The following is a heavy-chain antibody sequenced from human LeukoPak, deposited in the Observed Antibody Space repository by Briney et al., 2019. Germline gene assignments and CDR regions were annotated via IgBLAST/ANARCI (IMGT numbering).Heavy chain of an antibody. CDR1: GFIFSNAW. Sequence: GSLRLSCAASGFIFSNAWMSWVRQAPGKGLEWVGRIKSKTDGGTTDYAAPVKGRFTISRDDSKTALYLQMNSLKTEDTAVYYCTTDRYHYGSGSYDGFDIWGQGTMVTVSS. V-gene: IGHV3-15*01. J-gene: IGHJ3*02. CDR2: IKSKTDGGTT. D-gene: IGHD3-10*01. CDR3: TTDRYHYGSGSYDGFDI.